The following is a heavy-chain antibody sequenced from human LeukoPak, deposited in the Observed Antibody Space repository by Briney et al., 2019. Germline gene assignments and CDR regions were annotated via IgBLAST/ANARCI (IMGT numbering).Heavy chain of an antibody. CDR2: IITSGTNT. Sequence: PGGSLRLPCAASGFTFSHYDMTWVRQAPGKGLEWVSGIITSGTNTYYADSVKGRFTISRDNSRNTLYLQMNSLRAEDTALYYCAKSVRRAFDIWGQGTMVTVSS. V-gene: IGHV3-23*01. CDR1: GFTFSHYD. CDR3: AKSVRRAFDI. J-gene: IGHJ3*02. D-gene: IGHD6-6*01.